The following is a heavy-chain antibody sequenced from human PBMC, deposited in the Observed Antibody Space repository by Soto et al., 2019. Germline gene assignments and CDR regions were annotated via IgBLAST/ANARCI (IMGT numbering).Heavy chain of an antibody. CDR3: ARGAIVFGELFPYYYYYGMDA. CDR2: INPSGGST. J-gene: IGHJ6*02. Sequence: QVQLVQSGAEVKKPGASVKVSCKASGYTFTSYYMHWVRQAPGQGLEWMGIINPSGGSTSYAQKFQSRVTMRRDTSTSTVYMELSSLRSEDTAVYYCARGAIVFGELFPYYYYYGMDAWGQGTTVTVSS. V-gene: IGHV1-46*01. CDR1: GYTFTSYY. D-gene: IGHD3-10*02.